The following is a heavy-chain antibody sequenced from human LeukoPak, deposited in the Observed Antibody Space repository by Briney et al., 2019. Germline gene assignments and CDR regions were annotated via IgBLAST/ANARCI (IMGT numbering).Heavy chain of an antibody. V-gene: IGHV4-59*08. Sequence: PSETLSLTCTVSGGSISSYYWSWIRQPPGKGLEWIGGIYHSGSTYYNPSLKSRVTISVDTSKNQFSLKLSSVTAADTAVYYCARVGWELLEYFDYWGQGTLVTVSS. J-gene: IGHJ4*02. D-gene: IGHD1-26*01. CDR3: ARVGWELLEYFDY. CDR1: GGSISSYY. CDR2: IYHSGST.